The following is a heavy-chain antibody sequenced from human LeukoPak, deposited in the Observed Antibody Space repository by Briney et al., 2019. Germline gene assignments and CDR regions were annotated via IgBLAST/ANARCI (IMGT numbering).Heavy chain of an antibody. CDR1: GYSFTSYW. CDR2: IYPGDSDT. D-gene: IGHD3-10*01. V-gene: IGHV5-51*01. CDR3: ARLPNSGADLTWFDP. Sequence: GESLKISCKGSGYSFTSYWIGWVRQMPGKGLEWMGIIYPGDSDTRYSPSFQGQVTISADKSISPAYLQWSSLKASDTAMYYCARLPNSGADLTWFDPWGQGTLVSVSS. J-gene: IGHJ5*02.